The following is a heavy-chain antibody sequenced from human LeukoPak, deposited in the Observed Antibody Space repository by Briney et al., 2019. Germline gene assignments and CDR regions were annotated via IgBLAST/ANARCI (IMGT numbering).Heavy chain of an antibody. CDR1: GYSFTSYW. V-gene: IGHV5-10-1*01. CDR3: ALVGLTVNFDY. CDR2: IDPSDSYT. D-gene: IGHD4-17*01. Sequence: GESLKISCKGSGYSFTSYWISWVRQIPGKGLEWMGRIDPSDSYTNYSPSFQGHVTISADKSINTAYLQWSSLKASDTAMYYCALVGLTVNFDYWGQGTLVTVSS. J-gene: IGHJ4*02.